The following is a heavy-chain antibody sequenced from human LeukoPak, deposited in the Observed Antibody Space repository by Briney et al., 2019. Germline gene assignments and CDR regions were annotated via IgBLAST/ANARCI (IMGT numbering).Heavy chain of an antibody. Sequence: GVSLRLSCAASGFTFSSYGMHWVRQAPGKGLEWVAVISYDGSNKYYADSVKGRFTISRDNSKNTLYLQMNSLRAEDTAVYYCAKGFRRYDSSGYYPTDYWGQGTLVTFSS. J-gene: IGHJ4*02. CDR3: AKGFRRYDSSGYYPTDY. CDR2: ISYDGSNK. CDR1: GFTFSSYG. D-gene: IGHD3-22*01. V-gene: IGHV3-30*18.